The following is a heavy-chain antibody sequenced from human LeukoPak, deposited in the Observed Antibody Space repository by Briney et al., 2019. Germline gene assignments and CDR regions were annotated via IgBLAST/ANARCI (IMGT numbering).Heavy chain of an antibody. D-gene: IGHD6-19*01. CDR1: GGSISSGSYC. V-gene: IGHV4-61*09. J-gene: IGHJ4*02. CDR2: IFSSGST. Sequence: PSQTLSLTCTVSGGSISSGSYCWSWIRQPAGKGLEWIGHIFSSGSTNYNPSLKSRVTISVDTSKNQFSLKLSSVTAADTAVYYCARAHSSGWTAYDYWGQGTLVTVSS. CDR3: ARAHSSGWTAYDY.